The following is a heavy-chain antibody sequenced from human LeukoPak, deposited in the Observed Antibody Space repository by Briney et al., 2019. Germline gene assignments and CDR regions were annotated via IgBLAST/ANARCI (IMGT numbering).Heavy chain of an antibody. CDR2: INHSGST. CDR3: ARGRKDYDFWSGYYNLFYFDI. CDR1: GGSFSGYY. D-gene: IGHD3-3*01. J-gene: IGHJ3*02. V-gene: IGHV4-34*01. Sequence: PSETLSLTCAVYGGSFSGYYWSWIRQPPGKGLEWIGEINHSGSTNYNPSLKSRVTISVDTSKNQFSLKLSSVTAADTAVYYCARGRKDYDFWSGYYNLFYFDIWGQGTMVTVSS.